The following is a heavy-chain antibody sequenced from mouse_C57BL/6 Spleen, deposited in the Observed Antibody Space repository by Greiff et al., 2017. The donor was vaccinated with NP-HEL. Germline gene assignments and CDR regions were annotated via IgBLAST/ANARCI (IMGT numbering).Heavy chain of an antibody. CDR3: TTDSSGYVPFAY. CDR1: GFTIKDDY. D-gene: IGHD3-2*02. CDR2: IDPENGDT. V-gene: IGHV14-4*01. Sequence: EVPLQQSGAELVRPGASVKLSCTASGFTIKDDYMHWVKQRPEQGLEWIGWIDPENGDTEYASQFQGKATITADTSSNTAYLQLSSRASEDTAVDYCTTDSSGYVPFAYWGQGTLVTVSA. J-gene: IGHJ3*01.